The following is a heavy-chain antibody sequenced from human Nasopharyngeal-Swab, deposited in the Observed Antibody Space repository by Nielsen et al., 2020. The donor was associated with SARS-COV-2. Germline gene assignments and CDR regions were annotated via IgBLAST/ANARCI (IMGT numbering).Heavy chain of an antibody. CDR2: IYYSGST. Sequence: SETLSLTCTVSGGSIRSSSYYWGWIRQPPGKGLEWIGSIYYSGSTYYNPSLKSRVTISVDTSKNQFSLKLSSVTAADTAVYYCVRLYDSTDYYYGMDVWGQGTTVTVSS. CDR1: GGSIRSSSYY. V-gene: IGHV4-39*01. CDR3: VRLYDSTDYYYGMDV. J-gene: IGHJ6*02. D-gene: IGHD2/OR15-2a*01.